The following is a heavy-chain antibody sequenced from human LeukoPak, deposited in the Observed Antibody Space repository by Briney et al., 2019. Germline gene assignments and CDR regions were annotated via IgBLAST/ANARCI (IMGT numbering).Heavy chain of an antibody. D-gene: IGHD6-19*01. CDR3: ARDRVAVAPNWFDP. CDR2: IWYDGSNK. J-gene: IGHJ5*02. CDR1: GLTFSSYG. Sequence: GGSLRLSCAASGLTFSSYGMHWVRQAPGKGLEWVAVIWYDGSNKYYADSVKGRFTISRDNSKNTLYLQMNSLRAEDTAVYYCARDRVAVAPNWFDPWGQGTLVTVSS. V-gene: IGHV3-33*08.